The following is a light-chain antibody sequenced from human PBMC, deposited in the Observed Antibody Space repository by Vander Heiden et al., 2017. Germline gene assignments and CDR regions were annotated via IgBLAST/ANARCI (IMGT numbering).Light chain of an antibody. J-gene: IGLJ1*01. CDR3: CSYAGSPYV. CDR2: EVS. CDR1: SSDVGSYNL. V-gene: IGLV2-23*02. Sequence: QSALTQPASVSGSPGQSITISCTGTSSDVGSYNLVSWYQQHPGKGPKLMIYEVSKWPSGVSNRFSGSKSGNTASLTISGLQAEDEADYFCCSYAGSPYVFGTGTRSPS.